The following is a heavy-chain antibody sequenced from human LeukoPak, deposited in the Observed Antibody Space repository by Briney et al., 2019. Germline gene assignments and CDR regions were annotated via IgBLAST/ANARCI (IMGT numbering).Heavy chain of an antibody. CDR2: IWYDGSNK. CDR3: AREDIVVVPAANGIDY. Sequence: SGGSLRLSCAASGFTFSSYGMHWVRQAPAKGLEWVAVIWYDGSNKYYADSVKGRFTISRDNSKNTLYLQMNSLRAEDTAVYYCAREDIVVVPAANGIDYWGQGTLVTVSS. D-gene: IGHD2-2*01. V-gene: IGHV3-33*01. CDR1: GFTFSSYG. J-gene: IGHJ4*02.